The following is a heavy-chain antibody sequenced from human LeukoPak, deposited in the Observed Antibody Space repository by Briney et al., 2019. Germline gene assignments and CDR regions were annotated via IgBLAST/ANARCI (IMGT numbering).Heavy chain of an antibody. CDR1: GYTFTGYY. J-gene: IGHJ4*02. CDR2: INPNSGGT. CDR3: ARAPMIVVVFPPRLDY. Sequence: ALVKVSCKTSGYTFTGYYMHWVRQAPGQGLEWMGWINPNSGGTNYAQKFQDRVTMTGDTSISTAYMELSRLTSDDTAVYYCARAPMIVVVFPPRLDYWGQGTLVTVSS. D-gene: IGHD3-22*01. V-gene: IGHV1-2*02.